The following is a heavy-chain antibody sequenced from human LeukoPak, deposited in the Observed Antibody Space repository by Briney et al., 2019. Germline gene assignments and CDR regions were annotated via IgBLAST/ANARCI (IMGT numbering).Heavy chain of an antibody. CDR2: INPSGGST. CDR3: ARDRLGYCSGGSCYSSWYFDL. CDR1: GYTFTSYY. D-gene: IGHD2-15*01. V-gene: IGHV1-46*01. Sequence: ASVTVSCKASGYTFTSYYMHWVRQAPGQGLEWMGIINPSGGSTSYAQKFQGRVTMTRDMSTSTVYMELSSLRSEDTAVYYCARDRLGYCSGGSCYSSWYFDLWGRGTLVTVSS. J-gene: IGHJ2*01.